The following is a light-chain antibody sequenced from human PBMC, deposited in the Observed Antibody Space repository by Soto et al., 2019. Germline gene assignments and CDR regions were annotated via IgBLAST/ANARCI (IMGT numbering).Light chain of an antibody. Sequence: DILMTQSPSSVSASVGDRVTISCRASQGVTTWLAWYQQKPGRAPKLLIYAASTLQSGVPSRFSGSGSGTDFTLTISSLQPEDFATYYCQQATSFPRTFGQGTKVEIK. V-gene: IGKV1-12*01. CDR1: QGVTTW. CDR2: AAS. J-gene: IGKJ1*01. CDR3: QQATSFPRT.